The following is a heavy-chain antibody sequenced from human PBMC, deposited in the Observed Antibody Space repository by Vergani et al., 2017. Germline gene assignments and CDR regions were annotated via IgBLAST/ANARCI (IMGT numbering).Heavy chain of an antibody. Sequence: VQLVESGGGLVQPGGSLRLSCSASGFTFSSYAMHWVRQAPGKGLEYVSAISSNGGSTYYADSVKGRFTISRDNSKNTLYLQMNSLRAEDTAVYYCAREGQQLVPGGYFDYWGQGTLVTVSS. J-gene: IGHJ4*02. CDR1: GFTFSSYA. CDR3: AREGQQLVPGGYFDY. V-gene: IGHV3-64*04. CDR2: ISSNGGST. D-gene: IGHD6-13*01.